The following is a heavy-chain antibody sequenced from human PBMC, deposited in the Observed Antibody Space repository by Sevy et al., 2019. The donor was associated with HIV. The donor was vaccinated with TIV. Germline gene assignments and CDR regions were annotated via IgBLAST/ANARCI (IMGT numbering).Heavy chain of an antibody. CDR1: GGSISSTNYY. CDR3: ARVSWYSSGDDSLNWFDP. CDR2: IYYSGST. D-gene: IGHD6-19*01. Sequence: SETLSLTCTVSGGSISSTNYYWGWIRQPPGKGLQWIGTIYYSGSTYYNPSLKSRVSISVDTSKNQFSLKLSSVTAADTAVYYCARVSWYSSGDDSLNWFDPWGQGTLVTVSS. V-gene: IGHV4-39*01. J-gene: IGHJ5*02.